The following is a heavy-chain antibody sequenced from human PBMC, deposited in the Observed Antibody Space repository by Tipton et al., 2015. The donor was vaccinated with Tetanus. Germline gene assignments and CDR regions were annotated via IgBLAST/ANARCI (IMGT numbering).Heavy chain of an antibody. J-gene: IGHJ6*02. Sequence: QVQLVQSGAEVKKPGASVKVSCKASGYTFTSYGLNWVRKAAGRGFEWMGWLNPKSGSAAYAPRFQGGVTMTTNTSITTAFMEVASLTYEDTAVYYCASGSSIRHGLDVWGHGTSVTVSS. CDR2: LNPKSGSA. D-gene: IGHD2-2*01. CDR3: ASGSSIRHGLDV. V-gene: IGHV1-8*02. CDR1: GYTFTSYG.